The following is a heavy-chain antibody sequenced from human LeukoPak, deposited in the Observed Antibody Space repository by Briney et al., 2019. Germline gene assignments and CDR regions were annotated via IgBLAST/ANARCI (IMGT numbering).Heavy chain of an antibody. CDR1: GYTFTNYD. Sequence: ASVKVSCKASGYTFTNYDINWVRQATGQGLEWMGWINPNSGGTNYAQKFQGRVTMTRDTSISTAYMELSRLRSDDTAVYYCARGAGIAARGGNAFDIWGQGTMVTVSS. D-gene: IGHD6-6*01. CDR2: INPNSGGT. CDR3: ARGAGIAARGGNAFDI. J-gene: IGHJ3*02. V-gene: IGHV1-2*02.